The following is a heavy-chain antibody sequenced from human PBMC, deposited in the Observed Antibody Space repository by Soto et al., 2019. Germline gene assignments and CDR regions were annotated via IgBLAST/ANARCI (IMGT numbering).Heavy chain of an antibody. CDR2: INHSGST. V-gene: IGHV4-34*01. J-gene: IGHJ6*03. CDR1: GGSFSGYY. D-gene: IGHD3-3*01. CDR3: ARAVGGYDFWSASYYYYYYMDV. Sequence: QVQLQQWGAGLLKPSETLSLTCAVYGGSFSGYYWSWIRQPPGRGLEWIGEINHSGSTNYNPSLKSRVTMSVDTSKNQFSRKLSSVTAADTAVYFCARAVGGYDFWSASYYYYYYMDVWGKGTTVTVSS.